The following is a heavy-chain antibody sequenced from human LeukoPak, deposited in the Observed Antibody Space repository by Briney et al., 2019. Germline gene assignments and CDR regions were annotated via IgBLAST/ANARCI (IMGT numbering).Heavy chain of an antibody. V-gene: IGHV4-4*07. CDR2: IYTSGST. J-gene: IGHJ4*02. CDR1: GGSISSYY. CDR3: ARVSQGVVWFGELGYFDY. D-gene: IGHD3-10*01. Sequence: PSETLSLTCTVSGGSISSYYWSWIRQPAGKRLEWIGRIYTSGSTNYNPSLKSRVTMSVDTSKNQFSLKLSSVTAADTAVYYCARVSQGVVWFGELGYFDYWGQGTLVTVSS.